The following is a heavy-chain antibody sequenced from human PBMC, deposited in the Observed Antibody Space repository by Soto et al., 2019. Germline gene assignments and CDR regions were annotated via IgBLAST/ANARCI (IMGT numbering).Heavy chain of an antibody. V-gene: IGHV3-30*18. CDR3: AKDLGVPNRVVAATHWFDP. D-gene: IGHD2-15*01. CDR2: ISYDGSNK. Sequence: PGGSLRLSCAASGFTFSSYGMHWGRQAPGKGLEWVAVISYDGSNKYYADSVKGRFTISRDNSKNTLYLQMNSLRAEDTAVYYCAKDLGVPNRVVAATHWFDPWGQGTLVTVSS. J-gene: IGHJ5*02. CDR1: GFTFSSYG.